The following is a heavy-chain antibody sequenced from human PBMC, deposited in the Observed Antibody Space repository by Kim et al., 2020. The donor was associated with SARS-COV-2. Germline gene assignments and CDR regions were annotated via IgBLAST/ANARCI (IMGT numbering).Heavy chain of an antibody. V-gene: IGHV4-34*01. CDR3: ARGGNRGYSYGYSYYFDY. CDR2: INHSGST. D-gene: IGHD5-18*01. Sequence: SETLSLTCAVYGGSFSGYYWSWIRQPPGKGLEWIGEINHSGSTNYNPSLKSRVTISVDTSKNQFSLKLSSVTAADTAVYYCARGGNRGYSYGYSYYFDY. J-gene: IGHJ4*01. CDR1: GGSFSGYY.